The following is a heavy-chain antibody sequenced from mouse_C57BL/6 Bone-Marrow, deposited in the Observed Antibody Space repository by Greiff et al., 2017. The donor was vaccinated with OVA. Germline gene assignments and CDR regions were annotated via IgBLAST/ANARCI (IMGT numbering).Heavy chain of an antibody. CDR2: IDPENGDT. D-gene: IGHD2-4*01. V-gene: IGHV14-4*01. J-gene: IGHJ1*03. CDR3: TTERDYDWYFDV. CDR1: GFNIKDDY. Sequence: EVQLQQSGAELVRPGASVKLSCTASGFNIKDDYMHWVKQRPEQGLEWIGWIDPENGDTEYASKFQGKATITADTSSNTAYLQLSSLTSEDTAVYYCTTERDYDWYFDVWGTGTMVTVSS.